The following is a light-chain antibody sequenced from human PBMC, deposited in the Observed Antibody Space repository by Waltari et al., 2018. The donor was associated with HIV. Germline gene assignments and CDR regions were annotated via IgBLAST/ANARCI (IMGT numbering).Light chain of an antibody. CDR2: DAS. J-gene: IGKJ4*01. Sequence: AIQLTQSPSSLSASVGDRVTIICRASEDISGALAWYQQKPGKPPRLLIHDASILESGVPSKFSGSGAGADFALTIISLQPEDFATYYCQQCKTYPLTFGGGTKVEIK. CDR1: EDISGA. V-gene: IGKV1-13*02. CDR3: QQCKTYPLT.